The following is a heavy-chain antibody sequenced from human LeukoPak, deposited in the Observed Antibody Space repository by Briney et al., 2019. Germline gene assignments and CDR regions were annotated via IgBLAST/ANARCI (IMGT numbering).Heavy chain of an antibody. CDR3: ARGGDSARFFDY. D-gene: IGHD2-21*02. V-gene: IGHV3-21*01. CDR1: GFTFSSYS. CDR2: ISSSSSYI. J-gene: IGHJ4*02. Sequence: GGSLRLSCAASGFTFSSYSMNWARQAPGKGLEWVSSISSSSSYIYYADSVKGRFTISRDNAKNSLYLQMNSLRAEDTAVYYCARGGDSARFFDYWSQGTLVTVSS.